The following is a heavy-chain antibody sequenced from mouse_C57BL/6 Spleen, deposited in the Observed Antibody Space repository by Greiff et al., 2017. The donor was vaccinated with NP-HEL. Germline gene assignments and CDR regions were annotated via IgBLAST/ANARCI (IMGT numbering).Heavy chain of an antibody. J-gene: IGHJ4*01. CDR2: ISDGGSYT. Sequence: EVQLVESGGGLVKPGGSLKLSCAASGFTFSSYAMSWVRQTPEKRLEWVATISDGGSYTYYPDNVKGRFTISRDNAKNNLYLQMSHLKSEDTAMYYCARASDAMDYWGQGTSVTVSS. CDR3: ARASDAMDY. V-gene: IGHV5-4*01. CDR1: GFTFSSYA.